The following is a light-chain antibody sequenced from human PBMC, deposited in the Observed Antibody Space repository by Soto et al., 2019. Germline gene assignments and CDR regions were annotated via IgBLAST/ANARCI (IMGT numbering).Light chain of an antibody. CDR1: QGITTY. J-gene: IGKJ1*01. CDR3: LLDSADFWA. CDR2: AAS. V-gene: IGKV1-9*01. Sequence: IPLTQSPSSLPASVGDRVTITCPASQGITTYLAWYQQKPGKAPKLLLYAASALQSGVPSRFSASGSGRDFTLTISSLQPEDFATYYCLLDSADFWAFGQGNKVELK.